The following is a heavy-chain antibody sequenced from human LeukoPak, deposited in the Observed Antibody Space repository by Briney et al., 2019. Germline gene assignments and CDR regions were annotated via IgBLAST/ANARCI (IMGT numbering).Heavy chain of an antibody. D-gene: IGHD5-24*01. CDR2: IDPEDGET. CDR3: ARDNSVRDEAWWFNP. V-gene: IGHV1-24*01. Sequence: ASVKVSCKVSGYTLTELSMHWVRQAPGKGLEWMGGIDPEDGETIYAQKFQGRVTMTEDTSTDTAYMELSSLRSEDTAVYYCARDNSVRDEAWWFNPWGQGTLVTVSS. J-gene: IGHJ5*02. CDR1: GYTLTELS.